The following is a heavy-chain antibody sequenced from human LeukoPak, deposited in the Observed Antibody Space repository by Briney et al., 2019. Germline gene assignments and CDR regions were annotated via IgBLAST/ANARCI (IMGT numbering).Heavy chain of an antibody. D-gene: IGHD3-22*01. CDR3: ARDSYYDSSGYLAY. CDR1: GFTFSSYA. Sequence: PGGSLRLSCAASGFTFSSYAMHWVRLAPGKGLEWVAVISYDGSNKYYADSVKGRFTISRDNSKNTLYLQMNSLRAEDTAVYYCARDSYYDSSGYLAYWGQGTLVTVSS. J-gene: IGHJ4*02. CDR2: ISYDGSNK. V-gene: IGHV3-30-3*01.